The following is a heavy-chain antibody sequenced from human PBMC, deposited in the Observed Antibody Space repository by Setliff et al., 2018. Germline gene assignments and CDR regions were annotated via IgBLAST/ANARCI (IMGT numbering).Heavy chain of an antibody. CDR2: INIGGGSA. Sequence: ASVKVSCKASGYPFTSYYMYWLRQAPGQGPEWLGIINIGGGSASYAQKFQDRVTMTRDTSTSTVYLEVTSLTSEDTAVYYCARAGLAAAGRKGVFDHWGQGTLVTVSS. D-gene: IGHD6-25*01. V-gene: IGHV1-46*01. CDR3: ARAGLAAAGRKGVFDH. J-gene: IGHJ4*02. CDR1: GYPFTSYY.